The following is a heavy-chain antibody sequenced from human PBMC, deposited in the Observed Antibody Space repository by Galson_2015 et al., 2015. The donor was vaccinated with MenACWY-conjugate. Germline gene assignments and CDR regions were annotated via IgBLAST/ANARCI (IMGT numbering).Heavy chain of an antibody. D-gene: IGHD3-9*01. V-gene: IGHV2-5*02. Sequence: PALVKPTQTLTLTCTFSRFSLSTRGVGVGWIRQPPGKALEWLALISWDDDKRYSPSLKSRLTITKDTSKNQGVLTMINMDPVDTATYYCARGNFDILTGYYWFDAFDIWGQGTMVTVSS. CDR2: ISWDDDK. CDR1: RFSLSTRGVG. CDR3: ARGNFDILTGYYWFDAFDI. J-gene: IGHJ3*02.